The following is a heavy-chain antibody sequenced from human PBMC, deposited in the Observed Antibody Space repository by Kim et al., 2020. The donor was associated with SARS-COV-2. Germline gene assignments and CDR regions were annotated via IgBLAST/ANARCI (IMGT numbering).Heavy chain of an antibody. J-gene: IGHJ4*01. CDR2: INGAKGNT. CDR3: ARVTSGWNEGPFDY. CDR1: GYTFTTYT. Sequence: ASVKVSCRASGYTFTTYTIHWVRQAPGQRLEWMGWINGAKGNTKYSQRFQGRVSITRDTSASTAYMELSSLRSEDTAVYYCARVTSGWNEGPFDYWGHGTLVTVSS. V-gene: IGHV1-3*01. D-gene: IGHD1-1*01.